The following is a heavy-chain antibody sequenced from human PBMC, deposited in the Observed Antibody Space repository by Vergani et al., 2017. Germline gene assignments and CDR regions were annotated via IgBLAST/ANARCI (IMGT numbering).Heavy chain of an antibody. CDR2: IYHSGGA. CDR1: GGSITSRSYY. Sequence: QLHLQESGPGLVKPSETLSLTCTVSGGSITSRSYYWGWIRQPPGKGLEWIGNIYHSGGAYYNPSLKGRVSISVDTTKNQFALEVISVTAADTTIFFCARTESFILRYFHWALWGQGTLVTGSS. J-gene: IGHJ4*02. V-gene: IGHV4-39*01. D-gene: IGHD3-9*01. CDR3: ARTESFILRYFHWAL.